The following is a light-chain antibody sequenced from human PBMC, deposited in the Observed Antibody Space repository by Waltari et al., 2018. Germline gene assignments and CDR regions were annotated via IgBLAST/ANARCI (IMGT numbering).Light chain of an antibody. V-gene: IGKV3-20*01. CDR2: GAA. CDR1: QSVSISY. CDR3: QRYGSSPLYT. Sequence: EIVLTQSPGTLSLSPGERAILSCRDRQSVSISYLAWDQQKPGQAPRLPSDGAASRATGIPDRFSGSVSGTDFTLTISRLEPEDLAVYYCQRYGSSPLYTFGQGTKLEIK. J-gene: IGKJ2*01.